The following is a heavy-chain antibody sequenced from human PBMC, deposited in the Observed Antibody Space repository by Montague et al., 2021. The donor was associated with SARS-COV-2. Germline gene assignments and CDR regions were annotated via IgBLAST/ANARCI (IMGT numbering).Heavy chain of an antibody. J-gene: IGHJ5*02. CDR3: ARDQVDRSSIVAAGKVWFDP. CDR1: GGSISSYY. Sequence: SETLSLTCTVSGGSISSYYWSWIRQPPGKGLEWIGYIYYSGSTNYNPSLKSRVTISVDTSKSQFSLKLSSVTAADTATYYCARDQVDRSSIVAAGKVWFDPWGQGTLVTVSS. D-gene: IGHD6-13*01. CDR2: IYYSGST. V-gene: IGHV4-59*12.